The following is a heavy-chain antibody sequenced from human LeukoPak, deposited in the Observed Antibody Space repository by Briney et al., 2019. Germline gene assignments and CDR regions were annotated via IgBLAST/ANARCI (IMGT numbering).Heavy chain of an antibody. D-gene: IGHD3-22*01. Sequence: GGSLRLSCAASGFTVSSNYMSWVRQAPGKGLEWVSVIYSGGSTYYADSVKGRFTISRDNSKNTLYLQMNSLRAEDTAVYYCARATNYYDHPPLWGQGTMVTVSS. CDR3: ARATNYYDHPPL. CDR2: IYSGGST. CDR1: GFTVSSNY. V-gene: IGHV3-53*01. J-gene: IGHJ3*01.